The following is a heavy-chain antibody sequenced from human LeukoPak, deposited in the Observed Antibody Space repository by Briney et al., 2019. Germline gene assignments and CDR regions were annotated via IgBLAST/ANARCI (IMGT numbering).Heavy chain of an antibody. Sequence: GGSLRLSCEVSGFTFNIYSMIWVRQAPGKGLEWVANIRQDGSAQFYADSVKGRFTISRDNAKNSLYLHMNSLRDEDTAVYYCARWLYSSGWAIDYWGQGTLVTVSS. CDR2: IRQDGSAQ. CDR3: ARWLYSSGWAIDY. J-gene: IGHJ4*02. D-gene: IGHD6-19*01. V-gene: IGHV3-7*01. CDR1: GFTFNIYS.